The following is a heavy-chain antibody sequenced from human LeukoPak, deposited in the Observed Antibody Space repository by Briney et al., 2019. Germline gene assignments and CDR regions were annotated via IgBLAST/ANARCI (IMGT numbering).Heavy chain of an antibody. CDR3: AKDHTTYYYDSSGYVENDY. V-gene: IGHV3-48*01. J-gene: IGHJ4*02. D-gene: IGHD3-22*01. Sequence: GGSLRLSCAASGFTFSSYSMNWVRQAPGKGLEWVSYISSISSTIYYADSVKGRFTISRDNSKNTLYLQMNSLRAEDTAVYYCAKDHTTYYYDSSGYVENDYWGQGTLVTVSS. CDR1: GFTFSSYS. CDR2: ISSISSTI.